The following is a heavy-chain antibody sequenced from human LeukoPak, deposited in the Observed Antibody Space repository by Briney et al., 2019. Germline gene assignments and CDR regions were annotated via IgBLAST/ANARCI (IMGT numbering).Heavy chain of an antibody. D-gene: IGHD5-24*01. Sequence: PGGSLRLSCAASGFTFSNCVMSWVRQAPGKGLEWVADKSFDGSNKYYADSMKGRFTISRDNSKNTLYLQMNGLRAEDTAMYYCARDFRGDGYNSGYWGQGTLVTVSS. CDR2: KSFDGSNK. J-gene: IGHJ4*02. CDR1: GFTFSNCV. V-gene: IGHV3-30-3*01. CDR3: ARDFRGDGYNSGY.